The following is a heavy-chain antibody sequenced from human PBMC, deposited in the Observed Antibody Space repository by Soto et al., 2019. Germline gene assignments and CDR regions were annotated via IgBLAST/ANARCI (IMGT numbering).Heavy chain of an antibody. CDR1: GDSVSSNSAA. V-gene: IGHV6-1*01. Sequence: SQTLSLTCAISGDSVSSNSAAWNWIRQSPSRGLEWLGRTYYRSKWYNDYAVSVKSRITINPDTSKNQFSLQLNSVTPEDTAVYYCAKLHCXNGVCYFHPSYYYGMDVWGQGTTVTVSS. D-gene: IGHD2-8*01. CDR3: AKLHCXNGVCYFHPSYYYGMDV. CDR2: TYYRSKWYN. J-gene: IGHJ6*02.